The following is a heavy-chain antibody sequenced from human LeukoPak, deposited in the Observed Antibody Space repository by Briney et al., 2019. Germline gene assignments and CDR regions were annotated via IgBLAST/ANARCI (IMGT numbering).Heavy chain of an antibody. CDR3: TTVGDFTYYDYVWGSYRYRDY. D-gene: IGHD3-16*02. J-gene: IGHJ4*02. Sequence: GGSLRLSCAASGVTFSNAWMSWVRQPPGKGLEWVGRIKSKTDGGTTDYAALVKGRFTISRDDSKNTLYLQMNSLKTEDTAVYYCTTVGDFTYYDYVWGSYRYRDYWGQGTLVTVSS. V-gene: IGHV3-15*01. CDR2: IKSKTDGGTT. CDR1: GVTFSNAW.